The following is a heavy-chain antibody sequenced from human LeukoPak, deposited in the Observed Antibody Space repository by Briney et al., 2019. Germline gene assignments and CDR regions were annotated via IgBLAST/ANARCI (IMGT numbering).Heavy chain of an antibody. V-gene: IGHV4-59*01. CDR2: IYYSGST. D-gene: IGHD1-1*01. J-gene: IGHJ5*02. Sequence: SETLSLTCTVSGGSISSYYWSWIRQPPGKGLEWIGYIYYSGSTNYNPSLKSRVTISVDTSKNQFSLKLSSVTAADTAVYYCARGMERFNWFDPWGQGTLSPSPQ. CDR1: GGSISSYY. CDR3: ARGMERFNWFDP.